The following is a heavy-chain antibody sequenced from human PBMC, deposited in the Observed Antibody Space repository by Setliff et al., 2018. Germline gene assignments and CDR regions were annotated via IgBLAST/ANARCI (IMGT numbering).Heavy chain of an antibody. J-gene: IGHJ1*01. V-gene: IGHV3-30*02. Sequence: GGSLRLSCAASGFAFRGFAMHWVRQAPGKGLEWVAFIRHDESDIYYTNSVKGRFTVSRDNSKNTLYLQMNILRPEDTALYYCVRDSSADYYDNDYFKYWGQGALVTVSS. CDR1: GFAFRGFA. D-gene: IGHD2-21*02. CDR2: IRHDESDI. CDR3: VRDSSADYYDNDYFKY.